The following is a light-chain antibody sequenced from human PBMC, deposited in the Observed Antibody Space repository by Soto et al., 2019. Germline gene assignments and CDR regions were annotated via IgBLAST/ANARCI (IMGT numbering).Light chain of an antibody. CDR3: SSYTTNNTLL. CDR2: EVS. Sequence: QSVLTQPPSASGTPGQRVTISCSGSSSDVGGYNYVSWYQQYAGKAPKLIIYEVSNRPSGVSNRFSGSKSGNTASLNISGLQAEDEATYYCSSYTTNNTLLFGGGTKLTVL. V-gene: IGLV2-14*01. J-gene: IGLJ2*01. CDR1: SSDVGGYNY.